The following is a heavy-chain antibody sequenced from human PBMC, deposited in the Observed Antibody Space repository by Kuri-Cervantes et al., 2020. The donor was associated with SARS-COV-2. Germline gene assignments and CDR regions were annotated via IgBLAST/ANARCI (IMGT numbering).Heavy chain of an antibody. CDR1: GFTFSDFA. J-gene: IGHJ3*02. D-gene: IGHD2-2*01. CDR2: VSYNGTTK. Sequence: GGSLRLSCAASGFTFSDFAMHWVRQAPGKGLEWVAVVSYNGTTKHYADSVKGRFTISRDNSKNTLYLQMNSLRAEDTAVYYCAKDREDIVVVPAAHSPDAFDIWGQGTMVTVSS. CDR3: AKDREDIVVVPAAHSPDAFDI. V-gene: IGHV3-30-3*01.